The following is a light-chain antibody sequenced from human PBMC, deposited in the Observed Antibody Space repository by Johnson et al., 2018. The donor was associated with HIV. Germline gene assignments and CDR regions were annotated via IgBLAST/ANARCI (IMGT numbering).Light chain of an antibody. CDR2: ENN. J-gene: IGLJ1*01. CDR3: GTWDSSLSVVYV. V-gene: IGLV1-51*02. CDR1: SSNIGNNY. Sequence: QSALTQPPSVSAAPGQKVTISCSGSSSNIGNNYVSWYQQLPGTAPKLLIYENNKRPSGIPDRFSGSKSGTSATLGITGLQTGDEAVYYCGTWDSSLSVVYVFGTGTKVTVL.